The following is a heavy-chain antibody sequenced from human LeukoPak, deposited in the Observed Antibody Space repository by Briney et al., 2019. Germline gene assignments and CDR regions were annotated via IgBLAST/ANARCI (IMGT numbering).Heavy chain of an antibody. CDR2: IYYSGST. D-gene: IGHD1-7*01. CDR1: GGSISSYY. J-gene: IGHJ5*02. CDR3: AGWNSDWFDP. V-gene: IGHV4-59*01. Sequence: SETLSLTCTVSGGSISSYYWSWIRQPPGKGLEWIGYIYYSGSTNYNPSLKSRVTISVDTSKNQFSLKLSSVTAADTAVYYCAGWNSDWFDPWGQGTLVTVSS.